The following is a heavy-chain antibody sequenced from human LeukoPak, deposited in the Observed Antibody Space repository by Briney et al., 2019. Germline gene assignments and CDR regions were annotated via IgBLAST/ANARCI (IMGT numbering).Heavy chain of an antibody. V-gene: IGHV3-48*03. CDR1: GFTFSSYE. Sequence: GGSLRLSCAAFGFTFSSYEMNWVRQAPGKGLEWVSYISSSGSTIYYADSVKGRFTISRDNAKNSLYLQMNSLRAEDTAVYYCAGDSIVGATVLSYWFDPWGQGTLVTVSS. D-gene: IGHD1-26*01. CDR2: ISSSGSTI. J-gene: IGHJ5*02. CDR3: AGDSIVGATVLSYWFDP.